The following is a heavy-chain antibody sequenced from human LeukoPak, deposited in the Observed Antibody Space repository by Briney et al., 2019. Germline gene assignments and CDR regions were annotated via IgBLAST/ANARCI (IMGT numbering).Heavy chain of an antibody. V-gene: IGHV3-30*04. J-gene: IGHJ4*02. CDR3: ARDQGAYYFDTSGYYYPVGALDS. Sequence: PGGSLRLSCAATGFTFSSYPMYWVRQAPGKGLEWVAVILHDGRNKYYADSVKGRFTISGDNSKKNTLYLQMTSLRAEDTAVYYCARDQGAYYFDTSGYYYPVGALDSWGQGTLVTVSS. CDR2: ILHDGRNK. D-gene: IGHD3-22*01. CDR1: GFTFSSYP.